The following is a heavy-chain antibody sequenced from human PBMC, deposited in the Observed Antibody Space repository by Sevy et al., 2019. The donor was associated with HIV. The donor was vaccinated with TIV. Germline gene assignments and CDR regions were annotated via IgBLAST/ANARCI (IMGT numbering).Heavy chain of an antibody. V-gene: IGHV1-2*02. J-gene: IGHJ5*02. D-gene: IGHD2-15*01. CDR3: AKERVYCSGGTCKPGGWLDP. Sequence: ASVKVSCKASGYTFTGYYMHWVRQAPGQGLEWMGWINPNSGGTKYAQKFQGRVTMTRDTSISTAYMELSRLRSDDTAVYYCAKERVYCSGGTCKPGGWLDPRGQGTLVTVSS. CDR2: INPNSGGT. CDR1: GYTFTGYY.